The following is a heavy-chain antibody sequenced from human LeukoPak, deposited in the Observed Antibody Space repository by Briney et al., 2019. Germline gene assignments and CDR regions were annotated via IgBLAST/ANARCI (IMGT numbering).Heavy chain of an antibody. CDR2: MNPNSGNT. CDR1: GYTFTSYD. D-gene: IGHD6-13*01. V-gene: IGHV1-8*01. J-gene: IGHJ4*02. Sequence: ASVKVSCKASGYTFTSYDINWVRQAAGQGLEWMGWMNPNSGNTGYAQKFQGRVTMTRNTSISTAYMELSSLRSEDTAVYYCARGQQLVADLDYWGQGTLVTVSS. CDR3: ARGQQLVADLDY.